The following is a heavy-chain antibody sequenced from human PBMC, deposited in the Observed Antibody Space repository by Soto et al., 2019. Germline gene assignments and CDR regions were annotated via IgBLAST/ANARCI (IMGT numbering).Heavy chain of an antibody. V-gene: IGHV1-24*01. D-gene: IGHD6-6*01. CDR2: IDPEDGET. CDR3: ATDHPQLGYYYGMDV. J-gene: IGHJ6*02. CDR1: GGTFSSYT. Sequence: VASVKVSCKASGGTFSSYTISWVRQAPGQGLEWMGGIDPEDGETIYAQKFQGRVTMTEDTSTDTAYMELSSLRSEDTAVYYCATDHPQLGYYYGMDVWGQGTTVTVSS.